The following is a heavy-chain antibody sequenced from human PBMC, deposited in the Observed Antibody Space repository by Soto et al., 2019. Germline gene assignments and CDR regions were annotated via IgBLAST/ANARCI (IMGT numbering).Heavy chain of an antibody. Sequence: EVQLVESGGGLVKPRESLRLSCAASGFTFINAWMSWVRQAPGKGLEWVGRIRSNAHGGTTDYGAPVNGRFAISRDDSENTVYLQMNSLKTEDTAVYYCTIDGLYSGGFDFWGQGTLVTVSS. CDR1: GFTFINAW. J-gene: IGHJ4*02. D-gene: IGHD1-26*01. CDR3: TIDGLYSGGFDF. CDR2: IRSNAHGGTT. V-gene: IGHV3-15*01.